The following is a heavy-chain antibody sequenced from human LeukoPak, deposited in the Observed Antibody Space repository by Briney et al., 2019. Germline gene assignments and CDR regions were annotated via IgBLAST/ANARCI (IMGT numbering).Heavy chain of an antibody. J-gene: IGHJ4*02. CDR2: INHSGST. D-gene: IGHD3-10*01. Sequence: SETLSLTCAVYGGSFSGYYWSWIRQPPGKGLEWIGEINHSGSTNYNPSLKSRVTMSVDTSKNQFSLKLSSVTAADTAVYYCARRVRGVPFDYWGQGTLVTVSS. CDR3: ARRVRGVPFDY. V-gene: IGHV4-34*01. CDR1: GGSFSGYY.